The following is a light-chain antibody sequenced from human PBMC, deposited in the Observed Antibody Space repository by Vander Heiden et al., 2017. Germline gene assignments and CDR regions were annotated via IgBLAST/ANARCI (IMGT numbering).Light chain of an antibody. CDR1: SSSIESNT. J-gene: IGLJ3*02. CDR3: AAWDNSLNCWV. CDR2: THT. Sequence: VLPQPPSASGTPWLTVTISCTRSSSSIESNTVTWYQQVPGTAPKLLIQTHTQPPSGFPDRFAGSKSGTAASLAISGLQAEDDAEYYCAAWDNSLNCWVFGGGTKLTVL. V-gene: IGLV1-44*01.